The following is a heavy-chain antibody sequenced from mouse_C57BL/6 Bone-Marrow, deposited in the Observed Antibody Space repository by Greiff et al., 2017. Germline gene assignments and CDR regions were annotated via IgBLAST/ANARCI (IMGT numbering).Heavy chain of an antibody. J-gene: IGHJ2*01. CDR1: GFTFSDYG. V-gene: IGHV5-15*04. CDR3: ASYGNWVFDY. D-gene: IGHD2-1*01. Sequence: EVMLVESGGGLVQPGGSLKLSCAASGFTFSDYGMAWVRQAPRKGPEWVAFISNLAYSIYYADTVTGRFTISRENAKNTLYLEMSSLRSEDTAMYYCASYGNWVFDYWGQGTTLTVSS. CDR2: ISNLAYSI.